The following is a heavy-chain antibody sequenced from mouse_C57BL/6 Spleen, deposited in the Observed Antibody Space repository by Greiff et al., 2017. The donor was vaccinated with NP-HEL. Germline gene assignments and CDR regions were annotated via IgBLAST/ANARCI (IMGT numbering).Heavy chain of an antibody. CDR1: GFNIKNTY. V-gene: IGHV14-3*01. J-gene: IGHJ2*01. Sequence: EVKLVESVAELVRPGASVKLSCTASGFNIKNTYMHWVKQRPEQGLEWIGRIDPANGNTKYAPKFQGKATITADTSSNTAYLQLSSLTSEDTAIYYCARGGTGTGGAFDYWGQGTTLTVSS. CDR3: ARGGTGTGGAFDY. D-gene: IGHD4-1*01. CDR2: IDPANGNT.